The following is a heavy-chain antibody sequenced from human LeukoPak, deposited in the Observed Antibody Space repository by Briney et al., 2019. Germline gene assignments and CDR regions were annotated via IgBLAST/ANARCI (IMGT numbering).Heavy chain of an antibody. CDR3: ARRQRGHDGLWPFDI. CDR2: IYYSGST. Sequence: SETLSLTCAVSGGSISSSNWSWIRHPPGKRLEWLWDIYYSGSTTYNTSPQSRVTISLDKTKNQSSLKLTSMTAADTAVYYCARRQRGHDGLWPFDIWGQGTMVTVSS. J-gene: IGHJ3*02. CDR1: GGSISSSN. V-gene: IGHV4-59*08. D-gene: IGHD5-12*01.